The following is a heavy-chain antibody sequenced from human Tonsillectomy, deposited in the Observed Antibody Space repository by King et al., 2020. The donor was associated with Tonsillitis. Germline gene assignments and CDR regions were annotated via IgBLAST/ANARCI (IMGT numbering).Heavy chain of an antibody. V-gene: IGHV4-31*03. J-gene: IGHJ5*02. CDR2: IYEPESA. D-gene: IGHD2-15*01. CDR3: GRYEGGVFDP. CDR1: GGSISGGDSS. Sequence: VQLQESGPGLVKPSQTLSLTCTVSGGSISGGDSSWTWIRQHPGKGLEWLGYIYEPESAYYIPSLKSRLTKAIDTSKNQFSLNLSSVSAADTAVYYCGRYEGGVFDPWGQGTLVTVSS.